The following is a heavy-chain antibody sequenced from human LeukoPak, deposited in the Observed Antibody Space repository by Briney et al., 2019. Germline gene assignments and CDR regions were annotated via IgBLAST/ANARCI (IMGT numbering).Heavy chain of an antibody. Sequence: GGSLRLSCAVSGGTFSAYWMAWVRQSPGKGLEWVAEINEDGSVKYYVDSMKGRFTISRDNAKNSLYLQMNSLGAEDTAVYYCAKVPRDSDCYWGQGTLITVSS. V-gene: IGHV3-7*01. J-gene: IGHJ4*02. CDR3: AKVPRDSDCY. CDR2: INEDGSVK. D-gene: IGHD2-21*02. CDR1: GGTFSAYW.